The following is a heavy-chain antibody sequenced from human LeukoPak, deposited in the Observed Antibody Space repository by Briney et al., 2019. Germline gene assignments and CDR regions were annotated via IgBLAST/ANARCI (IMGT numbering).Heavy chain of an antibody. Sequence: TGGSLRLSCAASEFSVGSNYMTWVRQAPGKGLEWVSLIYSGGSTYYADSVKGRFTISRDNSKNTLYLQMNSPRAEDTAAYYCAKDGNWARFENWGQGTLVTVSS. CDR2: IYSGGST. CDR1: EFSVGSNY. D-gene: IGHD7-27*01. CDR3: AKDGNWARFEN. J-gene: IGHJ4*02. V-gene: IGHV3-66*01.